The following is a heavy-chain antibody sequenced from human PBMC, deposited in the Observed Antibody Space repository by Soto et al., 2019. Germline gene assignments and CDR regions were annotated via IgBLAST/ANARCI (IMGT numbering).Heavy chain of an antibody. CDR3: ARQNLRGVSFLLY. J-gene: IGHJ4*02. CDR1: GYNFASYW. CDR2: IYPGDSDT. Sequence: GESLKISCKGSGYNFASYWIGWVRQMPGKGLEWMGIIYPGDSDTRYSPSFQGQVTISADESISTAYLQWSSLKASDTAMYYCARQNLRGVSFLLYWGQGTLVTVS. D-gene: IGHD2-2*01. V-gene: IGHV5-51*01.